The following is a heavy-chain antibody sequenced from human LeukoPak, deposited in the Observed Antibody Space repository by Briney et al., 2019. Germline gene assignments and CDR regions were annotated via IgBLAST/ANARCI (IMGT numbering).Heavy chain of an antibody. CDR2: IYYTGST. J-gene: IGHJ6*02. D-gene: IGHD2-2*03. Sequence: PSETLSLTCTVSGGSVTSYYWSWIRQPPGKGLEWLGYIYYTGSTNYNPSLKSRVTISVDASKNQFSLKLSSVTAADTAVYYCARPPTLDIWGQGTTVTVSS. CDR1: GGSVTSYY. CDR3: ARPPTLDI. V-gene: IGHV4-59*08.